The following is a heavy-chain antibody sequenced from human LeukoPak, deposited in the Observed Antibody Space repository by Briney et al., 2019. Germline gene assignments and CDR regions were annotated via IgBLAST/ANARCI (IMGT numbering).Heavy chain of an antibody. CDR2: ISGGGGST. CDR1: GFTFNSYA. V-gene: IGHV3-23*01. J-gene: IGHJ4*02. CDR3: AKKGDSNFDY. D-gene: IGHD1-26*01. Sequence: GGSLRLSCAASGFTFNSYAMSWVRQAPGKGLEWVSGISGGGGSTYYADSVKGRFTISRDNSKNTLYLQMNSLRAEDTAVYYCAKKGDSNFDYWGQGTLVTVSS.